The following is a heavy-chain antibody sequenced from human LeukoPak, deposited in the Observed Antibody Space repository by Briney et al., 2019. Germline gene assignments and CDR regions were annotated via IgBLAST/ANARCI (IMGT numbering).Heavy chain of an antibody. V-gene: IGHV4-39*02. CDR1: GDSISSNTYY. D-gene: IGHD6-13*01. Sequence: PSEPLSLTCTVSGDSISSNTYYWAWIRQPPGKGLEWIVNIYYSGSAFYNPSLRGRVTISIDTSKNHFSLELTSVTAADMAVYYCARGLYDGGSWFHFDSWGQGTLVTVSS. CDR3: ARGLYDGGSWFHFDS. J-gene: IGHJ4*02. CDR2: IYYSGSA.